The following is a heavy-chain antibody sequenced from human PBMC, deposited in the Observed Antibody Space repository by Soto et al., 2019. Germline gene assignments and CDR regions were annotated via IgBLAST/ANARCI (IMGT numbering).Heavy chain of an antibody. V-gene: IGHV3-33*08. CDR3: ARDFYGSGSYPTFYFDY. J-gene: IGHJ4*02. D-gene: IGHD3-10*01. CDR2: IWYDGSNK. Sequence: PGGSLRLSCAASGFTFSSYGMHWVRQAPGKGLEWVAVIWYDGSNKYYADSVKGRFTISRDNSKNTLYLQMNSLRAEDTAVYYCARDFYGSGSYPTFYFDYWGQGTLVTVSS. CDR1: GFTFSSYG.